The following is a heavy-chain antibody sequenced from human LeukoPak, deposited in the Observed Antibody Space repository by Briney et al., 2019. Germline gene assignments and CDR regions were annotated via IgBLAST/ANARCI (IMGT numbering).Heavy chain of an antibody. CDR1: GFTFSSYA. J-gene: IGHJ3*02. D-gene: IGHD3-22*01. Sequence: GSLRLSCAASGFTFSSYAMSWVRQAPGKGLEWVSAISGSGGSTYYADSVKGRFTISRDNSKNTLYLQMNSLRAEDTAVYYCAKSPGSFYDSSGYYFLLNDAFDIWGQGTMVTVSS. CDR2: ISGSGGST. V-gene: IGHV3-23*01. CDR3: AKSPGSFYDSSGYYFLLNDAFDI.